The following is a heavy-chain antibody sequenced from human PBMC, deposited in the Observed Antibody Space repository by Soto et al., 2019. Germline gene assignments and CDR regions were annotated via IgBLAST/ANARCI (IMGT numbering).Heavy chain of an antibody. J-gene: IGHJ3*02. Sequence: ASVKVSCKASGYTFTSYAMRWVRQAPGQRLEWMGWINAGNGNTKYSQKFQGRVTITRDTSASTAYMELSSLRSEDTAVYYCARGGSGSGSAFDIWGQGTMVTVSS. CDR1: GYTFTSYA. V-gene: IGHV1-3*01. D-gene: IGHD6-19*01. CDR3: ARGGSGSGSAFDI. CDR2: INAGNGNT.